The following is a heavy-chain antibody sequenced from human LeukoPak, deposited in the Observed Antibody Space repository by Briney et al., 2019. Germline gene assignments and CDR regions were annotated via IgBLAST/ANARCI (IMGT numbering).Heavy chain of an antibody. D-gene: IGHD1-26*01. V-gene: IGHV3-20*04. Sequence: GGSLRLSCAASGFTFDDYGMSWVRQAPGKGLEWVSDINWNGGRTGYTDSVKGRFTISRDNAKNSLYLQMNSLRAEETALYYCARVIVGATRWFDPWGQGTLVTVSS. CDR3: ARVIVGATRWFDP. J-gene: IGHJ5*02. CDR1: GFTFDDYG. CDR2: INWNGGRT.